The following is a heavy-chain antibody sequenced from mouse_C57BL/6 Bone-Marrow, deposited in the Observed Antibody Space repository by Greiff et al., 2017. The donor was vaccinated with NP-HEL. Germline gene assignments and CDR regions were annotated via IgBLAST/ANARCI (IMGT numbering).Heavy chain of an antibody. J-gene: IGHJ3*01. Sequence: QVHVQQPGAELVKPGASVKMSCKASGYTFTSYWITWVKQRPGQGLEWIGDIYPGSGSTNYNEKFKSKATLTVDTSSSTAYMQLSSLTSEDSAVYYFARTVYCGSGYVRFAYWGQGTLVTVSA. CDR2: IYPGSGST. D-gene: IGHD1-1*01. CDR1: GYTFTSYW. V-gene: IGHV1-55*01. CDR3: ARTVYCGSGYVRFAY.